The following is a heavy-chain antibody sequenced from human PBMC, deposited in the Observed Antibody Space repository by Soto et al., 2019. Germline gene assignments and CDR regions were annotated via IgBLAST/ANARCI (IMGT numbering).Heavy chain of an antibody. CDR1: GYTFTSYD. Sequence: ASVKVSCKASGYTFTSYDINWVRQATGQGLEWMGWMNPNSGNTGYAQKFQGRVTMTRNTSISKAYMELSSLRSEDTAVYYCARALTNYYGSGSYYNGRFFSRPFAGYWGQGTLVTVSS. D-gene: IGHD3-10*01. CDR3: ARALTNYYGSGSYYNGRFFSRPFAGY. J-gene: IGHJ4*02. CDR2: MNPNSGNT. V-gene: IGHV1-8*01.